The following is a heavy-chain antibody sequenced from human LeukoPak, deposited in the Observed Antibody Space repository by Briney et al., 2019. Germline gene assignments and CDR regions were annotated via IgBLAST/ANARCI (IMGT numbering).Heavy chain of an antibody. CDR2: ISGSGNNI. V-gene: IGHV3-48*03. CDR1: GFTFSSYE. CDR3: ARVGGSYWGWFDP. Sequence: GGSLRLSCAASGFTFSSYEMNWVRQAPGKGLEWVSYISGSGNNIYYADSVKGRFTISRDNAKNSLYLQMNSLRAEDTAVYYCARVGGSYWGWFDPWGQGTLVTVSS. J-gene: IGHJ5*02. D-gene: IGHD1-26*01.